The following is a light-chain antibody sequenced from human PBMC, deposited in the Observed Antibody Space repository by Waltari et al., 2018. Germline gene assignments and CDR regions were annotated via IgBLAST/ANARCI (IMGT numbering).Light chain of an antibody. CDR2: GND. CDR3: AAWDKSLSGPV. V-gene: IGLV1-44*01. Sequence: QSALTQPPSVSGTPGQSVTISCSTSSSETGSETVTWYQQLPGTAPKLLIFGNDQRPSGVPDRFSGSKSGTSAALAIRGLQSEDEADYYCAAWDKSLSGPVFGGGTKLTVL. J-gene: IGLJ3*02. CDR1: SSETGSET.